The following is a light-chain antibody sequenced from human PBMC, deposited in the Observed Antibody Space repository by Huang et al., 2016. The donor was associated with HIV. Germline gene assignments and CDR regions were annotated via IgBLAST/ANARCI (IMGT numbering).Light chain of an antibody. CDR3: QQYNNWPPWT. J-gene: IGKJ1*01. CDR2: GAF. V-gene: IGKV3-15*01. CDR1: QSVSTN. Sequence: EIVMTQSPATLSVSPGERATLSCRASQSVSTNLAWYQQKPGQAPMLLIYGAFIRATGIPARFSGSGSGTEFTLTISSLQSEDFAVYYCQQYNNWPPWTFGQGTKVEIK.